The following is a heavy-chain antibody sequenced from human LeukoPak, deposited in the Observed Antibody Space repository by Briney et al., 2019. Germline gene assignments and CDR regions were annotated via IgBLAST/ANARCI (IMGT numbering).Heavy chain of an antibody. V-gene: IGHV3-30*03. CDR2: ISTDGGYK. CDR3: ARDSYGDYVGVFDY. D-gene: IGHD4-17*01. CDR1: GFTFSSYG. Sequence: GGSLRLSCAASGFTFSSYGMHWVRQAPGKGLEWVALISTDGGYKYYADSVKGRFTISRDNSKNTLYLQMNSLRPEDTALFYCARDSYGDYVGVFDYWGQGTLVTVSS. J-gene: IGHJ4*02.